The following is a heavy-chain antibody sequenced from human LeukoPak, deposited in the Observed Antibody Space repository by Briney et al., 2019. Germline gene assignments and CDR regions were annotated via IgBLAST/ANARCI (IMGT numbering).Heavy chain of an antibody. CDR1: GGSISSSSYY. Sequence: PSETLSLTCTVSGGSISSSSYYWGWIRQPPGKGLEWIGSIYYSGSTYYNPSLKSRVTISVDTSKNQFSLKLSSVTAADTAVYYCASIAAAGNWVDPWGQGTLVTVSS. V-gene: IGHV4-39*01. D-gene: IGHD6-13*01. J-gene: IGHJ5*02. CDR3: ASIAAAGNWVDP. CDR2: IYYSGST.